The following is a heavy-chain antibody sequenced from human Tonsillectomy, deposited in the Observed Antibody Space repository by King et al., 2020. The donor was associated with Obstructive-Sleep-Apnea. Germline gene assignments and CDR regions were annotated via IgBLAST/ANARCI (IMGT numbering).Heavy chain of an antibody. D-gene: IGHD2-21*02. CDR2: ITYDGITK. Sequence: VQLVESGGDVVQPGGSLRLSCAASGFTLSSHSMHWVRQAPGKGLEWVADITYDGITKFYAESVRGRFTISRDDSKYTLYVEMNNLREEDTAIYYCARGGGRGGDCYEAWGQGTQVIVSS. J-gene: IGHJ4*02. V-gene: IGHV3-30*04. CDR3: ARGGGRGGDCYEA. CDR1: GFTLSSHS.